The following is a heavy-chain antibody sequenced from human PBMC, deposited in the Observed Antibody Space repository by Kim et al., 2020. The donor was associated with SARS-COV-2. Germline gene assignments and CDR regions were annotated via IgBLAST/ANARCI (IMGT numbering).Heavy chain of an antibody. D-gene: IGHD3-22*01. CDR3: AAINPYYYDSSGYYEH. J-gene: IGHJ1*01. V-gene: IGHV1-58*01. CDR2: IVVGSGNT. Sequence: SVKVSCKASGFTFTSSAVQWVRQARGQRLEWIGWIVVGSGNTNYAQKFQERVTITRDMSTSTAYMELSSLRSEDTAVYYCAAINPYYYDSSGYYEHWAQGTLVTVSS. CDR1: GFTFTSSA.